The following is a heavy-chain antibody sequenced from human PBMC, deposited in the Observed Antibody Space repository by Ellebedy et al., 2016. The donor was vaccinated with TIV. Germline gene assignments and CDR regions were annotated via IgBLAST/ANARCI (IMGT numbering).Heavy chain of an antibody. CDR3: GRGRGYASTGRVYYFDY. J-gene: IGHJ4*02. CDR1: GYTFIDFD. Sequence: AASVKVSCKASGYTFIDFDINWVRQATGQGLEWVAWMNPKSGNTGSAQNFQGRVTTTRDSSISTAYMELSSLTSEDTAVYYCGRGRGYASTGRVYYFDYWGQGSLVTVSS. V-gene: IGHV1-8*01. CDR2: MNPKSGNT. D-gene: IGHD2-15*01.